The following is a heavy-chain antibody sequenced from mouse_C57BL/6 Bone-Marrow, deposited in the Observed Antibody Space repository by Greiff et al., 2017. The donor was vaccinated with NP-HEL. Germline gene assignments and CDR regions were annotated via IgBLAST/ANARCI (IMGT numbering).Heavy chain of an antibody. Sequence: VQLKESGAELVKPGASVKLSCTASGFNIKDYYMHWVKQRTEQGLEWIGRIDPEDGETKYAPKFQGKATIAADTSSNTAYLQLSRLTTEDTAVYYCAKESTTVVAPFAYRGQGTLVTVSA. CDR2: IDPEDGET. CDR3: AKESTTVVAPFAY. J-gene: IGHJ3*01. D-gene: IGHD1-1*01. CDR1: GFNIKDYY. V-gene: IGHV14-2*01.